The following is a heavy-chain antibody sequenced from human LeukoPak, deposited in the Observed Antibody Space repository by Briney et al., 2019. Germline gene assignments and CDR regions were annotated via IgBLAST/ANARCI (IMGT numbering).Heavy chain of an antibody. Sequence: GASVKVSCKASRYTFTSYYMHWVRQAPGQGLEWMGIINPSGGSTSYAQKFQGRVTMTRDTSTSTVYMELSSLRSEDTAVYYCARDSQQNIWSGCSTGWFDPWGQGTLVTVSS. CDR2: INPSGGST. CDR1: RYTFTSYY. V-gene: IGHV1-46*01. J-gene: IGHJ5*02. CDR3: ARDSQQNIWSGCSTGWFDP. D-gene: IGHD3-3*01.